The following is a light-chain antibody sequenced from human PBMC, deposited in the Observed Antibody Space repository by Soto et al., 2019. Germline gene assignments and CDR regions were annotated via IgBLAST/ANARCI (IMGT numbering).Light chain of an antibody. V-gene: IGKV3-15*01. CDR3: QQYKNWPPIT. CDR1: QSVSSN. Sequence: EIVMTQSPATLPVSPGERATLSCRASQSVSSNLAWYQQKPGQAPRLLIYGASTRATGIPARFSGSGSGTEFTLTISSLQSEDFAVYYCQQYKNWPPITFGQGTRLEI. CDR2: GAS. J-gene: IGKJ5*01.